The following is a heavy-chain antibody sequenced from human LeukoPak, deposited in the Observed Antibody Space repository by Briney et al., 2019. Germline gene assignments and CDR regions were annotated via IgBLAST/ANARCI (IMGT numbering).Heavy chain of an antibody. J-gene: IGHJ5*02. CDR3: ARSKEDCCGSFDP. Sequence: GGSLRLSCTAPGFTFSSYAMTWVRQAPGKGLEWVSAISVSATTYYADSVMGRFTISRDNSKNTLYLQMNSLRVEDTAVYYCARSKEDCCGSFDPWGQGTLVTVSS. CDR2: ISVSATT. D-gene: IGHD2-15*01. CDR1: GFTFSSYA. V-gene: IGHV3-23*01.